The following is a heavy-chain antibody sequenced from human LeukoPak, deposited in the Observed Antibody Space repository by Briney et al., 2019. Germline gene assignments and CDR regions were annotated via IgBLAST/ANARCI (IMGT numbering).Heavy chain of an antibody. CDR3: AKDYDYGGNGIFDY. V-gene: IGHV3-30*02. Sequence: GGSLRLSCAASRFTFSSYGMHWVRQAPGKGLEWVAFIRYDGSNKYYADSVKGRFTISRDNSKNTLYLQMNSLRAEDTAVYYCAKDYDYGGNGIFDYWGQGTLVTVSS. D-gene: IGHD4-23*01. J-gene: IGHJ4*02. CDR1: RFTFSSYG. CDR2: IRYDGSNK.